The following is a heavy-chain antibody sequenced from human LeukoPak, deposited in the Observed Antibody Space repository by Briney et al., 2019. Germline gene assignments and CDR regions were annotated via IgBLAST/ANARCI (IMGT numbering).Heavy chain of an antibody. CDR2: INSDGSST. D-gene: IGHD6-19*01. V-gene: IGHV3-74*01. Sequence: PGGSLRLSCAASGFTFSSYWMHWVRQAPGKGLVWVSRINSDGSSTSYADSVKGRFTISRDNAKNTLYLQMNSLRAEDTAVYYCAREDSSGPTIKYLQHWGQGTLVTVSS. CDR3: AREDSSGPTIKYLQH. J-gene: IGHJ1*01. CDR1: GFTFSSYW.